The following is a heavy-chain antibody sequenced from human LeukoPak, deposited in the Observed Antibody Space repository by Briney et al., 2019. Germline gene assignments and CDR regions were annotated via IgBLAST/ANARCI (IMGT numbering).Heavy chain of an antibody. CDR2: ISGSGGST. CDR3: ATPKLNHRYFDWFDP. Sequence: SGGSLRLSCAASGFTFSSYAMSWVRQAPGKGLEWVSAISGSGGSTYYADSVKGRFTISRDNSKNTLYLQMNSLRAEDTAVYYCATPKLNHRYFDWFDPWGQGTLVTVSS. J-gene: IGHJ5*02. V-gene: IGHV3-23*01. D-gene: IGHD3-9*01. CDR1: GFTFSSYA.